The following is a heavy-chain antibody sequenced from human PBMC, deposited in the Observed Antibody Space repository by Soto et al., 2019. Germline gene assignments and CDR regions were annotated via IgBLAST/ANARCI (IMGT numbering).Heavy chain of an antibody. CDR1: GLTFSSYW. CDR3: ARDPQAWGDDFWSGYSTTHYGMDV. CDR2: IKPDGSEK. Sequence: EVQLVESGGGLVQPGGSLRLSCAASGLTFSSYWMSWVRQAPGKGLEWVANIKPDGSEKYHVDSVKGRFPISIDNAKNSLYLQMNSMRAEDTAVYYCARDPQAWGDDFWSGYSTTHYGMDVWGQGTTVTVSS. V-gene: IGHV3-7*01. D-gene: IGHD3-3*01. J-gene: IGHJ6*02.